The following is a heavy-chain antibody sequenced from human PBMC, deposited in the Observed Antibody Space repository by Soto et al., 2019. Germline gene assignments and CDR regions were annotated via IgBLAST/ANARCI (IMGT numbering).Heavy chain of an antibody. CDR3: AKDVSGFGELLYNDY. CDR2: ISYDGSNK. J-gene: IGHJ4*02. D-gene: IGHD3-10*01. Sequence: QVQLVESGGGVVQPGRSLRLSCAASGFTFSSYGMHWVRQAPGKGLEWVAVISYDGSNKYYADSVKGRFTISRDNSKNTLYLQMTSLRAEDTAVYYCAKDVSGFGELLYNDYWGQGTLVTVSS. CDR1: GFTFSSYG. V-gene: IGHV3-30*18.